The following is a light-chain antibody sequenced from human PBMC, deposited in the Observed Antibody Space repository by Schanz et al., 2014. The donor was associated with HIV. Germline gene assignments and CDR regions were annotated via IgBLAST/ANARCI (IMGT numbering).Light chain of an antibody. CDR3: SSYAATSNVL. CDR1: SSNIGGYNY. J-gene: IGLJ3*02. Sequence: QSALTQPRSVSGSPGQSVSISCTGTSSNIGGYNYVSWYQQHPGKAPKLIIYEVSERPSGVPDRFSGSKSGNTASLTVSGLQADDEADYYCSSYAATSNVLFGGGTKLTVL. V-gene: IGLV2-8*01. CDR2: EVS.